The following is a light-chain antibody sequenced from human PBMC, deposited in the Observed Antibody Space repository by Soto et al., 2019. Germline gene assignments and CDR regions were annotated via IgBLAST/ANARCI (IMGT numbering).Light chain of an antibody. V-gene: IGKV1-39*01. CDR1: QSISSS. CDR2: AAS. CDR3: QQSYRTPT. J-gene: IGKJ2*01. Sequence: DIQMTQSPSSLSAFVGDRVTITCRAGQSISSSLNWYQQKPGKAPKLLIYAASSLQSGVPSRFSGSGSGTDFTLTISSLQPEDFATYYCQQSYRTPTFGQGTKLEIK.